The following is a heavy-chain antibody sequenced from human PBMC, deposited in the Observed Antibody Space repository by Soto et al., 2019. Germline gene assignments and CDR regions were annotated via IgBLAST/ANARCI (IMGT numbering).Heavy chain of an antibody. D-gene: IGHD6-19*01. J-gene: IGHJ6*02. V-gene: IGHV3-33*01. CDR1: GFPFWHYG. CDR3: ARDRDGGWFHMDV. Sequence: QVQLVESGGGVVQPGRSLRLSCVGSGFPFWHYGMHWVRQAPGKGLEWVAVIWSDGKKESYADFVKGRFAISRDNFKDTLNLQRNSLRAEDTAVYYCARDRDGGWFHMDVWGQGTTVTVS. CDR2: IWSDGKKE.